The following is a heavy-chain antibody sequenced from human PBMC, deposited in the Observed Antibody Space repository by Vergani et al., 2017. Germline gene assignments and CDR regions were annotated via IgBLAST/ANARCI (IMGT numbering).Heavy chain of an antibody. CDR1: GFTVSSNY. D-gene: IGHD3-22*01. J-gene: IGHJ3*02. Sequence: VQLVESGGGVVQPGRSLRLSCAASGFTVSSNYMSWVRQAPGKGLEWVSVTYSGGGTYYADSVKGRFTISRDNSKNTLYLQMNSLRVEDTAVYYCARASTYYYDSSAYPGAFDIWGQGTMGTVSS. CDR3: ARASTYYYDSSAYPGAFDI. CDR2: TYSGGGT. V-gene: IGHV3-66*02.